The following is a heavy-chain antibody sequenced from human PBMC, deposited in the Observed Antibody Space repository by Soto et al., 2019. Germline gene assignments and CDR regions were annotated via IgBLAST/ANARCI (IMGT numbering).Heavy chain of an antibody. V-gene: IGHV3-9*01. J-gene: IGHJ4*02. CDR3: AKDNRADRGAFDY. Sequence: EVQLVESGGGLVQPGRSLRLSCAASGFTFDDFAMHWVRRAPGKGLEWVSGISWNSAMIGYADSVKGRFTISRDNAKNSLYLQMNSLRPEDTALYFCAKDNRADRGAFDYWGQGTLVSVFS. CDR2: ISWNSAMI. D-gene: IGHD3-10*01. CDR1: GFTFDDFA.